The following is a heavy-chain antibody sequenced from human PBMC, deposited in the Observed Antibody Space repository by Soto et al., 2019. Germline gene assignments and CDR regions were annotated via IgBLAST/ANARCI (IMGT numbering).Heavy chain of an antibody. CDR2: IYDGGPT. J-gene: IGHJ5*02. D-gene: IGHD5-12*01. Sequence: SETLSLTCTVSGGSISIGGFSWSWIRQPPGKGLEWIGYIYDGGPTHHSPSLKSRVTISLDTSRNQVSLRLSSVTAADTAVYYCARGDRWLQPTRGWFDPWGLGTLVTVPS. CDR1: GGSISIGGFS. CDR3: ARGDRWLQPTRGWFDP. V-gene: IGHV4-30-2*01.